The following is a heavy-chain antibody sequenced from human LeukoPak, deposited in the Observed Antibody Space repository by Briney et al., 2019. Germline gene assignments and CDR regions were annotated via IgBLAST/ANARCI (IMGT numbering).Heavy chain of an antibody. Sequence: ASVKVSCKASGGTFSSYAISWVRQAPGQGLEWMGGIIPIFGTANYAQKLQGRVTMTTDTSTSTAYMELRSLRPDDTAVYYCARGAPSRGDYGLDYYYYMDVWGKGTTVTISS. CDR3: ARGAPSRGDYGLDYYYYMDV. D-gene: IGHD4-17*01. CDR1: GGTFSSYA. J-gene: IGHJ6*03. V-gene: IGHV1-69*05. CDR2: IIPIFGTA.